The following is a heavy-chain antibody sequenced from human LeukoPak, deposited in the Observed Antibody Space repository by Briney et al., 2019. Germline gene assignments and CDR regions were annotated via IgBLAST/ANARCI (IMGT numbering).Heavy chain of an antibody. CDR1: GYTFTSYG. CDR3: ARAKVGYSSGWSYYYYMDV. CDR2: ISAYNGNT. J-gene: IGHJ6*03. D-gene: IGHD6-19*01. V-gene: IGHV1-18*01. Sequence: ASVKVSCKASGYTFTSYGISWVRQAPGQGLERMGWISAYNGNTNYAQKLQGRVTMTTDTSTSTAYMELRSLRSDDTAVYYCARAKVGYSSGWSYYYYMDVWGKGTTVTISS.